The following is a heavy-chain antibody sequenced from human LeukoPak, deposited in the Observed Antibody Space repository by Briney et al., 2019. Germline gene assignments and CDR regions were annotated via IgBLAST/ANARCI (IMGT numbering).Heavy chain of an antibody. V-gene: IGHV1-18*01. CDR2: ISARNGET. CDR1: GYTFTTYG. Sequence: GASVKVSCKASGYTFTTYGVAWVRQAPGQGLEWMGWISARNGETNYPQRLQGRVTLTTDTSTSTAYMELRSLTSDDTAVYYCAREPGIGWAQDYWGQGTLVTVSS. J-gene: IGHJ4*02. D-gene: IGHD6-19*01. CDR3: AREPGIGWAQDY.